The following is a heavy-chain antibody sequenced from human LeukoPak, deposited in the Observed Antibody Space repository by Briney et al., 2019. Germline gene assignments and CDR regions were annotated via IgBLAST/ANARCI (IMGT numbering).Heavy chain of an antibody. CDR3: ARVGAWDYGPSQFDY. CDR2: ISAYNGNT. J-gene: IGHJ4*02. CDR1: GYTFTSYD. Sequence: GASVKVSCKASGYTFTSYDINWVRQAPGQGLEWMGWISAYNGNTNYAQKLQGRVTMTTDTSTSTAYMELRSLRSDDTAVYYCARVGAWDYGPSQFDYWGQGTLVTVSS. V-gene: IGHV1-18*01. D-gene: IGHD4-17*01.